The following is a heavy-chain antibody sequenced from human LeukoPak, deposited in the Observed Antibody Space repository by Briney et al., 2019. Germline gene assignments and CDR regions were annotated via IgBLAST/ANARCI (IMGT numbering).Heavy chain of an antibody. CDR1: GGSISSSSYY. CDR2: IYYSGST. V-gene: IGHV4-39*07. J-gene: IGHJ3*02. Sequence: SETLSLTCTVSGGSISSSSYYWGWIRQPPGKGLEWFGSIYYSGSTYYNPSLKSRVTISVDTSKNQFSLKLSSVTAADTAVYYCARGMEVRGACDAFDIWGQGTMVTVSS. CDR3: ARGMEVRGACDAFDI. D-gene: IGHD3-10*01.